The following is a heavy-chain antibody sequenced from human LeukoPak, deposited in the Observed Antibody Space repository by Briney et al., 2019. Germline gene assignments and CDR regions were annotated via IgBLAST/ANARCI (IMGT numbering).Heavy chain of an antibody. CDR2: INPSDGST. Sequence: ASVKVSCKASGYTFTSYYMHWVRQAPGQGLEWMGIINPSDGSTSYAQKFQGRVTMTRDMSTSTVYMELSSLRSEDTAVYYCARVIRMGFGYYYYYMDVWGKGTTVTVSS. V-gene: IGHV1-46*01. D-gene: IGHD3-16*01. CDR3: ARVIRMGFGYYYYYMDV. J-gene: IGHJ6*03. CDR1: GYTFTSYY.